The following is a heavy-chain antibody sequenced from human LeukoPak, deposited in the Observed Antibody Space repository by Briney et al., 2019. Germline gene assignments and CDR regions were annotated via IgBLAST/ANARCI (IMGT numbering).Heavy chain of an antibody. J-gene: IGHJ5*02. V-gene: IGHV3-30-3*01. Sequence: GGSLRLSCAASGFTFSGYAMYWVRQAPGKGLEWVGVISYDGSKQYNADSVKGRFTISRDNSKNTLYLQMNSLRSEDTAVYYCARGVDPWGQGTLVTVSS. CDR2: ISYDGSKQ. CDR3: ARGVDP. CDR1: GFTFSGYA.